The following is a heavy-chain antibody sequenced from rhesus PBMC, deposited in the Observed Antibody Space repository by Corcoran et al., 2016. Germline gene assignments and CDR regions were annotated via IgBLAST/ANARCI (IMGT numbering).Heavy chain of an antibody. V-gene: IGHV1-111*02. CDR2: VDPEDDEA. J-gene: IGHJ4*01. CDR1: GYTFTDYY. Sequence: EVQLVQSGAEVKKPGASVKISCKASGYTFTDYYVHWVRQAPGKGLEWMGRVDPEDDEAIHAQKFQDRVTITPEKSTDTAYMELSSLRSEDTDVYYCARGYCIGSDCYAYFDYWGQGVLVTVSS. D-gene: IGHD2-21*01. CDR3: ARGYCIGSDCYAYFDY.